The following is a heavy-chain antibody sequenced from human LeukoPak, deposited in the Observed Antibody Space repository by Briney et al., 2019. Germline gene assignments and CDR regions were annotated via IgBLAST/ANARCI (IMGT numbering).Heavy chain of an antibody. J-gene: IGHJ4*02. CDR2: ISSSSSYI. D-gene: IGHD6-13*01. Sequence: GGSLRLSCAASGFTLRSYTMNWVRQAPGKGLEWVSSISSSSSYIYYADSVKGRFTISRDNAKNSLYLQLNSLRAEDTAVYYCARDSSSSFDYWGQGTLVTVSS. CDR3: ARDSSSSFDY. V-gene: IGHV3-21*01. CDR1: GFTLRSYT.